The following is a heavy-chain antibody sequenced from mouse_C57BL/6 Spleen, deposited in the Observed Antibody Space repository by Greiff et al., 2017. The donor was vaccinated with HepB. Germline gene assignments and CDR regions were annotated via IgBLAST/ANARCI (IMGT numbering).Heavy chain of an antibody. V-gene: IGHV1-39*01. J-gene: IGHJ4*01. Sequence: VQLQQSGPELVKPGASVKISCKASGYSFTDYNMNWVKQSNGKSLEWIGVINPNYGTTSYNQKFKGKATLTVDQSSSTAYMQLNSLTSEDSAVSYCARRDYYGSSYAMDYWGQGTSVTVSS. D-gene: IGHD1-1*01. CDR3: ARRDYYGSSYAMDY. CDR1: GYSFTDYN. CDR2: INPNYGTT.